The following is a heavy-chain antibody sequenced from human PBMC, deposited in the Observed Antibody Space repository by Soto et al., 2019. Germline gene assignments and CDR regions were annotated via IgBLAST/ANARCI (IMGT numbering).Heavy chain of an antibody. Sequence: HEQLQESGPGLVKPSEPLSLTCSVSAGSISRYYWGWVGQSPGEGLEWIAHISYTVDASYNPSLKSRVTISLDMSKNQIALSLMSVTAADTAVYYCAGSLMSRAMESFDYWGQGTLVTVTS. J-gene: IGHJ4*02. CDR3: AGSLMSRAMESFDY. V-gene: IGHV4-59*01. CDR1: AGSISRYY. CDR2: ISYTVDA. D-gene: IGHD5-18*01.